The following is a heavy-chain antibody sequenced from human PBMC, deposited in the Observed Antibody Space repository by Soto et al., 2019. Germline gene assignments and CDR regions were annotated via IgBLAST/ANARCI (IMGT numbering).Heavy chain of an antibody. V-gene: IGHV4-61*01. CDR2: MYYTGVT. CDR3: ARGGEPLGYYGLDV. J-gene: IGHJ6*02. Sequence: SETLSLTCSVSGGSVRSGNHSWNWIRQPPGRGLEWLGYMYYTGVTNYNPSLKSRVSMSVDTSKDQFSLNLTSLTAADTAVYYCARGGEPLGYYGLDVWGQGTTVTVSS. CDR1: GGSVRSGNHS.